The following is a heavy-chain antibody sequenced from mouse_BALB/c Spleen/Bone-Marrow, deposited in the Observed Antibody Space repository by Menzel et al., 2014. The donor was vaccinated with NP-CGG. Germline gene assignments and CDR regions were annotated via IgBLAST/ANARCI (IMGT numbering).Heavy chain of an antibody. Sequence: VHVKQSGPELVKPGASVKMSCKASGYTFTSYVMHWVKQKPGQGLEWIGYINPYNDGTKYNEKFKGKATLTSDKSSSTAYRELSSLTSEDSAVYYCARDYGYPFAYRGQGTLVTVSA. D-gene: IGHD1-2*01. CDR2: INPYNDGT. CDR1: GYTFTSYV. CDR3: ARDYGYPFAY. J-gene: IGHJ3*01. V-gene: IGHV1-14*01.